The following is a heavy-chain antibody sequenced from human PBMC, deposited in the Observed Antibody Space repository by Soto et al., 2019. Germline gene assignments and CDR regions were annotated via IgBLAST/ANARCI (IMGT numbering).Heavy chain of an antibody. V-gene: IGHV3-23*01. Sequence: EVQLLDSGGGLVQPGGSLRLSCAASGFTFSNYAMSWVRQAPGKGLEWGSGVGGSGDSTYYADSVQGRFTISRDNSKDTLYLQMNSLRAEDTAVYYCAKSPLGYCSGGSCYPPHYFDYWGQGTLVTVSS. CDR3: AKSPLGYCSGGSCYPPHYFDY. D-gene: IGHD2-15*01. CDR2: VGGSGDST. J-gene: IGHJ4*02. CDR1: GFTFSNYA.